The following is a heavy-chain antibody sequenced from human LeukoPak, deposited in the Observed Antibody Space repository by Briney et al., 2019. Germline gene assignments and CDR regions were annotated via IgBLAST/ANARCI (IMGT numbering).Heavy chain of an antibody. Sequence: PGASVKVSCKASGGTFSSYAISWVRQAPGQGLEWMGGIIPIFGTANYAQKFQGRVTITADKSTSTAYMELSSLRSEDTAVYYCAFGRDCSGGSCYKGYYYYYYMDVWGKGTTVTVSS. V-gene: IGHV1-69*06. CDR1: GGTFSSYA. CDR2: IIPIFGTA. CDR3: AFGRDCSGGSCYKGYYYYYYMDV. D-gene: IGHD2-15*01. J-gene: IGHJ6*03.